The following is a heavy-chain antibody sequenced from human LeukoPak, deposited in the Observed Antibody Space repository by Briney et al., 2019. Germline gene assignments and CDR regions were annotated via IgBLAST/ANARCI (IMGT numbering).Heavy chain of an antibody. CDR1: GFTFSSYG. J-gene: IGHJ6*02. CDR2: ISYDGSNK. CDR3: ARTTCSGGSCYSLGMDV. Sequence: QPGGSLRLSCAASGFTFSSYGMHWVRQAPGKGLEWVAVISYDGSNKYYADSVKGRFTISRDNSKNTLYLQMNSLRAEDTAVYYCARTTCSGGSCYSLGMDVWGQGTTVTVSS. V-gene: IGHV3-30*03. D-gene: IGHD2-15*01.